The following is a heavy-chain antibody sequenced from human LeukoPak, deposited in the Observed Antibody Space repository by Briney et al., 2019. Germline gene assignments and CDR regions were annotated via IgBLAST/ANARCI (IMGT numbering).Heavy chain of an antibody. Sequence: GASVKVSCKASGYTFTGYYMHWVRQAPGQGLEWMGWINPNSGGTNYAQKFQGWVTMTRDTSISTAYMELSSLRSEGTAVYYCATAGGSGWYYYFDYWGQGTLVTVSS. CDR1: GYTFTGYY. V-gene: IGHV1-2*04. D-gene: IGHD6-19*01. CDR2: INPNSGGT. J-gene: IGHJ4*02. CDR3: ATAGGSGWYYYFDY.